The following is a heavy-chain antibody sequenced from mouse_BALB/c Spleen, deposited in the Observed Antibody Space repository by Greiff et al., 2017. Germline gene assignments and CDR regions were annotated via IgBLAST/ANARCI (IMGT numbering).Heavy chain of an antibody. CDR1: GFTFSDYG. V-gene: IGHV5-15*02. D-gene: IGHD3-1*01. CDR3: ARRGYPFYAMDY. CDR2: ISNLAYSI. Sequence: EVQGVESGGGLVQPGGSRKLSCAASGFTFSDYGMAWVRQAPGKGPEWVAFISNLAYSIYYADTVTGRFTISRENAKNTLYLEMSSLGSEDTAMYCCARRGYPFYAMDYWGQGTSVTVSS. J-gene: IGHJ4*01.